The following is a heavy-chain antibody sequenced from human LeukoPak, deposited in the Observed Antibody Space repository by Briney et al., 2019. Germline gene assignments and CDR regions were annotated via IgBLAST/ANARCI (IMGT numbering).Heavy chain of an antibody. CDR2: IYYSGST. CDR1: GGSISSSSYY. Sequence: SETLSLTCTVSGGSISSSSYYWGWIRQPPGKGLEWIGYIYYSGSTYYNPSLKSRVTISVDTSKNQFSLKLSSVTAADTAVYYCARWFPVERDAFDIWGQGTTVTVSS. J-gene: IGHJ3*02. CDR3: ARWFPVERDAFDI. V-gene: IGHV4-30-4*08. D-gene: IGHD3-10*01.